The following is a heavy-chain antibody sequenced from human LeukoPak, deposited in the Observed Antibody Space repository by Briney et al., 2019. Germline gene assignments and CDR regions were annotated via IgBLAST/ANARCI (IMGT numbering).Heavy chain of an antibody. D-gene: IGHD4-23*01. CDR3: AKEPYGGNCPRGIDN. CDR2: ISNSGVRI. CDR1: GFTFSSYA. V-gene: IGHV3-23*01. Sequence: GGSLRLSCAASGFTFSSYAMSWVRQTPGKGLEWVSVISNSGVRIYYADSVKGRFTISRDNSKNTLYLQMNSLRAEDTAVYYCAKEPYGGNCPRGIDNWGQGTLVTVSS. J-gene: IGHJ4*02.